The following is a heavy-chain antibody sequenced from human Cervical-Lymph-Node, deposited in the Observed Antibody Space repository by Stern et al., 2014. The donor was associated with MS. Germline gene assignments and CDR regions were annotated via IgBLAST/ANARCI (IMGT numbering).Heavy chain of an antibody. V-gene: IGHV3-30*01. CDR3: ARTPRQQLVLDY. D-gene: IGHD6-13*01. J-gene: IGHJ4*02. CDR2: ISYDGSNK. Sequence: DQLVESGGGVVQPGRSLRLSCAASGFTFSSYAMHWVRQAPGKGLEWVAVISYDGSNKYYADSVKGRFTISRDNSKNTLYLQMNSLRAEDTAVYYCARTPRQQLVLDYWGQGTLVTVSS. CDR1: GFTFSSYA.